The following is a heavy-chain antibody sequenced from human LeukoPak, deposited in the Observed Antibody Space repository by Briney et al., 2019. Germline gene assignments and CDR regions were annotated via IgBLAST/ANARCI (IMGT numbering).Heavy chain of an antibody. D-gene: IGHD6-13*01. CDR2: INHSGST. V-gene: IGHV4-34*01. CDR3: ARGRGGIAAAGTERPSNFDY. CDR1: GGSFSGCY. J-gene: IGHJ4*02. Sequence: PSETLSLTCAVYGGSFSGCYWSWIRQPPGKGLEWIGEINHSGSTNYNPSLKSRVTISVDTSKNQFSLKLSSVTAADTAVYYCARGRGGIAAAGTERPSNFDYWGQGTLVTVSS.